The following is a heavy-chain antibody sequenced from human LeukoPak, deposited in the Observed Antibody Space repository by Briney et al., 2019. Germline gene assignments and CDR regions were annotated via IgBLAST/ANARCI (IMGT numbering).Heavy chain of an antibody. CDR1: GYTFTSYD. Sequence: ASVKVSCKASGYTFTSYDINWVRQATGQGLEWVGWMNPNSGNTGYAQKFQGRVTITRNTTISTAYMELSSLRSEDTAVYYCAREVTTGTTNWFDPWGQGTLVTVSS. CDR3: AREVTTGTTNWFDP. CDR2: MNPNSGNT. D-gene: IGHD1-1*01. V-gene: IGHV1-8*03. J-gene: IGHJ5*02.